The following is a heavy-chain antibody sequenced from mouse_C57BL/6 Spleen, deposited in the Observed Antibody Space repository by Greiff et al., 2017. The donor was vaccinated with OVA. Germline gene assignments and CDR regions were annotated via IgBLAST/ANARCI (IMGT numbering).Heavy chain of an antibody. Sequence: EVQLVESGGDLVKPGGSLKLSCAASGFTFSSYGMSWVRQTPDKRLEWVATISSGGSYTYYPDSVKGRFTISRDNAKNTLYLQMRSLTSGDTAMYYGARHGFTTVVDAMDYWGKGTSVTVSS. CDR1: GFTFSSYG. V-gene: IGHV5-6*01. D-gene: IGHD1-1*01. CDR3: ARHGFTTVVDAMDY. J-gene: IGHJ4*01. CDR2: ISSGGSYT.